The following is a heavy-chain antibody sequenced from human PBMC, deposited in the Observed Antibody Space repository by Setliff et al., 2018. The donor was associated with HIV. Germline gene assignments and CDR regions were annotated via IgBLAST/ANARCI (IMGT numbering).Heavy chain of an antibody. V-gene: IGHV3-21*01. D-gene: IGHD6-25*01. Sequence: GGSLRLSCAASGFTFSTYSMHWVRQAPGKGLEWVSSISDTSIHIYYGESVKGRFTIPRDNAKNSLYVQMNSLRADDTAVYYCARSPANGGHDAFDIWGQGTMVTVSS. CDR2: ISDTSIHI. CDR3: ARSPANGGHDAFDI. J-gene: IGHJ3*02. CDR1: GFTFSTYS.